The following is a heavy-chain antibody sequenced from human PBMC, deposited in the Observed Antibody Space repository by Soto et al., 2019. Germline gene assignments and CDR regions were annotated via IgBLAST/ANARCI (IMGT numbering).Heavy chain of an antibody. V-gene: IGHV4-4*07. Sequence: SETLSLTCTVPCGSISSYYWSWIRQPAGKGLEWIGRIYTSGSTNYNPSLKSRVTMSVDTSKNQFSLKLSSVTAADTAVYYCARGMVGSYSNWFDPWGQGTLVTVSS. J-gene: IGHJ5*02. CDR2: IYTSGST. CDR1: CGSISSYY. D-gene: IGHD1-26*01. CDR3: ARGMVGSYSNWFDP.